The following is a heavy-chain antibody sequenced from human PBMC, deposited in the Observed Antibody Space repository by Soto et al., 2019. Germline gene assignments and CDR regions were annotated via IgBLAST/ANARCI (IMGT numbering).Heavy chain of an antibody. V-gene: IGHV4-59*01. CDR1: GGSISSYY. J-gene: IGHJ3*02. D-gene: IGHD6-25*01. Sequence: SETLSLTCTVSGGSISSYYWSWIRQPPGKGLEWIGYIYYSGSTNYNPSLKSRVTISVDTSKNQFSLKLSSVTAADTAVYYCAREMAAGAFDIWGQGTMVTVS. CDR3: AREMAAGAFDI. CDR2: IYYSGST.